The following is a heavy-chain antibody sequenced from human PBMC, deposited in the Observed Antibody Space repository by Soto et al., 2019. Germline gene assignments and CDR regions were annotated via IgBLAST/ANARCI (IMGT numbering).Heavy chain of an antibody. CDR3: ARDPLLWFGELSVYYGMDV. D-gene: IGHD3-10*01. J-gene: IGHJ6*02. CDR2: ISYDGSNK. CDR1: GFTFSSYA. V-gene: IGHV3-30-3*01. Sequence: QVQLVESGGGVVQPGRSLRLSCAASGFTFSSYAMHWVRQAPGKGLEWVAVISYDGSNKYYADSVKGRVTISRDNSKNTLYLQMNSLRAEDTAVYYCARDPLLWFGELSVYYGMDVWGQGTTVTVSS.